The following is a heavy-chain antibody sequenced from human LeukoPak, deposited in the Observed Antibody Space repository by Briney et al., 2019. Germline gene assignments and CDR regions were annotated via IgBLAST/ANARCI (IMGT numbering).Heavy chain of an antibody. V-gene: IGHV4-31*03. Sequence: PSETLSLTCTVSGGSLSSGGYYWSWIRQHPGKGLEWIGYIYYSGSTYYNPSLKSRVTISVDTSKNQFSLKLSSVTAADTAVYYCARDRWGSVDYWGQGTLVNVSS. J-gene: IGHJ4*02. CDR1: GGSLSSGGYY. D-gene: IGHD3-16*01. CDR3: ARDRWGSVDY. CDR2: IYYSGST.